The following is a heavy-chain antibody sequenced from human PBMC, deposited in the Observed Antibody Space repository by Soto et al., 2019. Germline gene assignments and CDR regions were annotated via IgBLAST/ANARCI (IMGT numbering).Heavy chain of an antibody. J-gene: IGHJ6*02. CDR3: ARGGARYSSSSGAGVYYYYYGMDV. CDR2: INPNSGGT. D-gene: IGHD6-6*01. V-gene: IGHV1-2*04. CDR1: GYTFTGYY. Sequence: ASVKVSCKASGYTFTGYYMHWVRQAPGQGLEWMGWINPNSGGTNYAQKFQGWVTMTRGTSISTAYMELSRLRSDDTAVYYCARGGARYSSSSGAGVYYYYYGMDVWGQGTTVTVSS.